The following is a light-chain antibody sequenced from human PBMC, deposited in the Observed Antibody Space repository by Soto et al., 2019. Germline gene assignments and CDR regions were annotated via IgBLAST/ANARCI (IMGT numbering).Light chain of an antibody. J-gene: IGLJ2*01. Sequence: SYELTQPPSVSVAPGQTATITCGGNNIRDKSVHWYQQKPGQAPVLVVSDSGRPLGIPERISGSNSGNVATLTISRVEDGDEADYYCQVWDSDYSHVVFGGGTKLTVL. V-gene: IGLV3-21*02. CDR1: NIRDKS. CDR2: DS. CDR3: QVWDSDYSHVV.